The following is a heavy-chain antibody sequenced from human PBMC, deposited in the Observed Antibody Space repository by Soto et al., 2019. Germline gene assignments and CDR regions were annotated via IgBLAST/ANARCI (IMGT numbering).Heavy chain of an antibody. CDR3: ARVPPSYDYYINS. CDR1: GGSFSGYY. Sequence: PSETLSLTCAVYGGSFSGYYWTWIRQPPGTGLEWIGEINHSGSTNYNPSLKSRVTISVDTAKNQFSLKLSSVTAADTAVYYCARVPPSYDYYINSWGQGALVTVSS. J-gene: IGHJ4*02. V-gene: IGHV4-34*01. D-gene: IGHD5-18*01. CDR2: INHSGST.